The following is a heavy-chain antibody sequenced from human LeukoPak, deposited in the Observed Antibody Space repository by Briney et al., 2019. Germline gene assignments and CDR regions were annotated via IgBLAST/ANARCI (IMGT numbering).Heavy chain of an antibody. CDR3: ARLSRSIAAAVPYYYYYYMDV. V-gene: IGHV4-34*01. CDR2: INHSGST. CDR1: GGSFSGYY. Sequence: NPSETLSLTCAVYGGSFSGYYWSWIRQPPGKGLEWIGEINHSGSTNYNPSLKSRVTISVDTSENQFSLKLSSVTAADTAVYYCARLSRSIAAAVPYYYYYYMDVWGKGTTVTISS. J-gene: IGHJ6*03. D-gene: IGHD6-13*01.